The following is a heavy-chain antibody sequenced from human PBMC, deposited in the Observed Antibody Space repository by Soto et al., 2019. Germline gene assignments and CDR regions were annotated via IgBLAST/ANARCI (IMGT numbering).Heavy chain of an antibody. CDR3: ARVKGSGYHNWFDP. D-gene: IGHD3-22*01. CDR1: GYTFTSCG. J-gene: IGHJ5*02. V-gene: IGHV1-18*01. CDR2: ISAYNGNT. Sequence: GASVKVSCKASGYTFTSCGISWVRQAPGQGLEWMGWISAYNGNTNYAQKLQGRVTMTTDTSTSTAYMELRSLRSDDTAVYYCARVKGSGYHNWFDPWGQGTLVTVSS.